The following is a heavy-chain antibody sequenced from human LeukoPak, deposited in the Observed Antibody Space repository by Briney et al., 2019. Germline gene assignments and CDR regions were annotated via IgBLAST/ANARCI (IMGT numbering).Heavy chain of an antibody. D-gene: IGHD1-1*01. J-gene: IGHJ5*02. CDR2: TFYTGAT. CDR1: GGSIRSHH. Sequence: PSETLSLTCTVSGGSIRSHHWTWIRQAPGKRLEWIGYTFYTGATYYNPSLRSRVTIPIDTSKNQFSLKVTSVTTADTAVHYCPKRDRGGWFDPWGQGTLVTVSS. V-gene: IGHV4-59*11. CDR3: PKRDRGGWFDP.